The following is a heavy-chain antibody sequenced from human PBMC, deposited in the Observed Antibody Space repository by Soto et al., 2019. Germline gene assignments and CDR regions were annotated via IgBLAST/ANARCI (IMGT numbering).Heavy chain of an antibody. CDR1: GGSISSGGYY. D-gene: IGHD4-17*01. CDR2: IYYSGST. Sequence: SETLSLTCTVSGGSISSGGYYWSWIRQHPGKGLEWIGYIYYSGSTYYNPSLKSRVTISVDTSKNQFSLKLSSVTAADTAVYYCARGDYGGNSFYYFDYWGQGTLVTVSS. J-gene: IGHJ4*02. CDR3: ARGDYGGNSFYYFDY. V-gene: IGHV4-31*03.